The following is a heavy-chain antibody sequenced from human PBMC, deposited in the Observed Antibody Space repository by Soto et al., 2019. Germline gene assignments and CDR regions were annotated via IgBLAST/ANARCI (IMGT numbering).Heavy chain of an antibody. J-gene: IGHJ5*02. CDR1: GFTFSSYS. CDR2: ISSSSSYI. CDR3: ARDRITMVRGVRFNWFDP. V-gene: IGHV3-21*01. Sequence: GGSLRLSCAASGFTFSSYSMNWVRQAPGKGLEWVSSISSSSSYIYYADSVKGRFTISRDNAKNSLYLQMNSLRAEDTAVYYCARDRITMVRGVRFNWFDPWGQGTLVTVSS. D-gene: IGHD3-10*01.